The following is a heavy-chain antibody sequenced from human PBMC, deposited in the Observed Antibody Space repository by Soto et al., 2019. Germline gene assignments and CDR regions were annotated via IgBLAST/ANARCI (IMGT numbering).Heavy chain of an antibody. CDR1: GFTFSSYG. V-gene: IGHV3-30*18. CDR2: ISYDGSNK. D-gene: IGHD3-3*01. J-gene: IGHJ4*02. CDR3: AKDEITIFGVVNPQDYYFDY. Sequence: PGGSLRLSCAASGFTFSSYGMHWVRQAPGKGLEWVAVISYDGSNKYYADSVKGRFTISRDNSKNTLHLQMNSLRAEDTAVYYCAKDEITIFGVVNPQDYYFDYWGQGTLVTVSS.